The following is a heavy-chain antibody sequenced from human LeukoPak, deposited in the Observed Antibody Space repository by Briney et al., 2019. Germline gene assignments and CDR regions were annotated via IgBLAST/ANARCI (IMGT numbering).Heavy chain of an antibody. J-gene: IGHJ6*02. CDR1: GGSFSGYY. CDR2: INHSGST. Sequence: PSETLSLTCAVYGGSFSGYYWSWIRQPPGKELEWIGEINHSGSTNYNPSLKSRVTISVDTSKNQFSLKLSSVTAADTAVYYCARRGYYDSSGYIVNYYYGMDVWGQGTTVTVSS. V-gene: IGHV4-34*01. CDR3: ARRGYYDSSGYIVNYYYGMDV. D-gene: IGHD3-22*01.